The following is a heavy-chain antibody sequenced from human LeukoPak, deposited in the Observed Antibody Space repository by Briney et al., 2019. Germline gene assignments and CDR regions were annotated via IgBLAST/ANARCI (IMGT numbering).Heavy chain of an antibody. V-gene: IGHV3-21*01. Sequence: GGSLRLSCAASGFTFSSYSMNWVRQAPGKGLEWVSSISSSSSYIYYADSVKGRFAISRDNAKNSLYLQMNSLRAEDTAVYYCARDLVGANDYWGQGTLVTVSS. CDR3: ARDLVGANDY. J-gene: IGHJ4*02. CDR2: ISSSSSYI. CDR1: GFTFSSYS. D-gene: IGHD1-26*01.